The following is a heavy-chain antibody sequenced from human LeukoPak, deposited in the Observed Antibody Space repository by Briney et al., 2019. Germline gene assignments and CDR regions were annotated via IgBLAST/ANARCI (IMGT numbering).Heavy chain of an antibody. CDR1: GFTFSRYW. Sequence: GGSLRLSCAASGFTFSRYWMHWVRQAPGKGLMWVSRISPDGSTTLYADSVKGRFTISRDNSKNTLFLQMNSLRAEDTAVYYCAREMTGGYFDNWGQGTLVTVSS. V-gene: IGHV3-74*03. CDR3: AREMTGGYFDN. CDR2: ISPDGSTT. J-gene: IGHJ4*02.